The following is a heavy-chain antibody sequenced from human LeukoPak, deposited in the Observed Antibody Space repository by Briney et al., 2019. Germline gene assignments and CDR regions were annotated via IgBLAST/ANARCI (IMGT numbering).Heavy chain of an antibody. J-gene: IGHJ3*02. V-gene: IGHV3-30*03. CDR2: ISYDGSNK. D-gene: IGHD2-21*02. CDR3: ARDRTYCGGDCYQGAFDI. Sequence: PGGSLRLSCAASGFTFSSYGMHWVRQAPGKGLEWVAVISYDGSNKYYADSVKGRFTISRDNSKNTLYLQMNSLRAEDTAVYYCARDRTYCGGDCYQGAFDIWGQGTMVTVSS. CDR1: GFTFSSYG.